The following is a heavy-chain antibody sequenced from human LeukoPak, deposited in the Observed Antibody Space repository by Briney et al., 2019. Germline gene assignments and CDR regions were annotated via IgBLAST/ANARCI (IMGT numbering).Heavy chain of an antibody. CDR2: TTDKADTYTT. CDR1: GFTLSSYA. J-gene: IGHJ4*02. D-gene: IGHD2-21*01. CDR3: ATEYGGGFDY. Sequence: PGGSLRLSCAASGFTLSSYAMSWVRQAPGKGLEWVGRTTDKADTYTTEYAASVKGRFTISRDDSQNSLYLQMNSLKTEDTAVYYCATEYGGGFDYWGQGSLVTVSS. V-gene: IGHV3-72*01.